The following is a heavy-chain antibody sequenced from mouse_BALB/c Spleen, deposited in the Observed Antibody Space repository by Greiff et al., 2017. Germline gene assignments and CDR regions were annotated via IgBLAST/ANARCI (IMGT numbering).Heavy chain of an antibody. CDR2: ISSGSSTI. CDR1: GFTFSSFG. D-gene: IGHD2-2*01. Sequence: EVKLVESGGGLVQPGGSRKLSCAASGFTFSSFGMHWVRQAPEKGLEWVAYISSGSSTIYYADTVKGRFTISRDNPKNTLFLQMTSLRSEDTAMYYCARYHYGYGDYWGQGTTLTVSS. V-gene: IGHV5-17*02. CDR3: ARYHYGYGDY. J-gene: IGHJ2*01.